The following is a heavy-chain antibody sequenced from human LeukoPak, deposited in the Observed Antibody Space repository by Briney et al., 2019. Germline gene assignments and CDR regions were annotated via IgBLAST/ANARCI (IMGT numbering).Heavy chain of an antibody. V-gene: IGHV3-7*01. CDR2: IKQDGSDK. CDR1: GLTFRRDW. D-gene: IGHD5-18*01. J-gene: IGHJ4*02. CDR3: ATLDTAMVTNFGY. Sequence: GGSLRLSCAASGLTFRRDWMSWVRQAPGKGLEWVAMIKQDGSDKYYVDSVKGRFTISSDNTKSSLNLQMNSLRAEDTAVYYCATLDTAMVTNFGYWGQGTLVTVSS.